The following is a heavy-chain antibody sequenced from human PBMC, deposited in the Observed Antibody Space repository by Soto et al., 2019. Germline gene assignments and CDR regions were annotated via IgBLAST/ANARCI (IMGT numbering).Heavy chain of an antibody. CDR1: GFTFSSYG. V-gene: IGHV3-33*01. CDR3: ARDQCTECSSSSEAYDY. Sequence: QVQLVESGGGVVQPGRSLRLSCAASGFTFSSYGMHWVRQAPGKGLEWVAVIWYDGSNKYYADSVKGRFTISRDNSKNTLYLQMNSLRAEDTAVYYCARDQCTECSSSSEAYDYWGQGTLVTVSS. D-gene: IGHD6-13*01. CDR2: IWYDGSNK. J-gene: IGHJ4*02.